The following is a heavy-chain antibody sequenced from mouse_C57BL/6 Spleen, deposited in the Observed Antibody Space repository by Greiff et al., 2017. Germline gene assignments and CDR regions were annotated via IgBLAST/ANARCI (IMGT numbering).Heavy chain of an antibody. J-gene: IGHJ3*01. V-gene: IGHV14-4*01. Sequence: EVQLKQSGAELVRPGASVKLSCTASGFNIKDDYMHWVEQRPEQGLEWIGWIDPENGDTEYASKFQGKATITADTSSNTAYLQLSSLTSEDTAVYYCKGRNYGHWGQGTLVTVSA. CDR2: IDPENGDT. D-gene: IGHD2-1*01. CDR1: GFNIKDDY. CDR3: KGRNYGH.